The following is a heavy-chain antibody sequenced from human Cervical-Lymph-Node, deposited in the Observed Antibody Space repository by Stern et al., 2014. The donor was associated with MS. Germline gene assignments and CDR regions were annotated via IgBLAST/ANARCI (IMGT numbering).Heavy chain of an antibody. J-gene: IGHJ4*02. Sequence: QVQLVQSGSELKKPGASVKVSCKASGYNLTTFAINWVRQAPGQGLEWMGWINTKTGNPTVAQGFTGRFVFSLDASINTAYLQIISLKAEDSAVYYCATWGAGSSPPLFYWGQGTLVTVSS. CDR1: GYNLTTFA. CDR3: ATWGAGSSPPLFY. V-gene: IGHV7-4-1*02. CDR2: INTKTGNP. D-gene: IGHD6-6*01.